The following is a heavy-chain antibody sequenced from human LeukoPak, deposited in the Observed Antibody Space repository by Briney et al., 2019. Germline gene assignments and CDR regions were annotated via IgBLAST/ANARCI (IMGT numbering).Heavy chain of an antibody. CDR1: EFTFSSYW. V-gene: IGHV3-74*01. D-gene: IGHD1-7*01. CDR3: AKDGKTRNWNYYQAKPVY. J-gene: IGHJ4*02. Sequence: PGGPLRLSCVDFEFTFSSYWMHWVRQAPGEGLWWVSRINTDGSTTDYADSVKGRFTISRDNAKNTLYLKMNSLRAEDTAVYYCAKDGKTRNWNYYQAKPVYWGQRTMVTVSS. CDR2: INTDGSTT.